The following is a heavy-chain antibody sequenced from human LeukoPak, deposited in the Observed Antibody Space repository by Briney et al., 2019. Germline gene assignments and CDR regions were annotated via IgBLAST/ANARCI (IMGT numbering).Heavy chain of an antibody. D-gene: IGHD4-23*01. Sequence: ASVKVPCKASGYTLTSYYMHWVRQPPGQGFEWMGIITPSGGSTRYAQKFQGRVTMTRDTSTSTVYMELSSLRSEDTAVYYCARDGGKAYYYYMDVWGKGTTVTVSS. J-gene: IGHJ6*03. CDR2: ITPSGGST. V-gene: IGHV1-46*01. CDR3: ARDGGKAYYYYMDV. CDR1: GYTLTSYY.